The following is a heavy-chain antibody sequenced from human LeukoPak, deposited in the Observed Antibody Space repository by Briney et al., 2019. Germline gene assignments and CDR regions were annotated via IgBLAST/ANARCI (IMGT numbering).Heavy chain of an antibody. CDR1: GYSISSGYY. Sequence: SETLSLTCTVSGYSISSGYYWGWIRQPPGKGLEWIGSIYHSGSTYYNPSLKSRVTISVDTSKNQFSLKLSSVTAADTAVYYCASHSSGYYYIDYWGQGTLVSVSS. D-gene: IGHD3-22*01. CDR3: ASHSSGYYYIDY. V-gene: IGHV4-38-2*02. CDR2: IYHSGST. J-gene: IGHJ4*02.